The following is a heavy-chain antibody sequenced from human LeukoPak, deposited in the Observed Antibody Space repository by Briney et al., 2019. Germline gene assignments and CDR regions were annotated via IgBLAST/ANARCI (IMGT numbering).Heavy chain of an antibody. V-gene: IGHV3-30*04. D-gene: IGHD2-15*01. CDR3: AKDPSYCSGGSCPLDY. CDR2: ISFDGSNK. CDR1: GFTFSSYA. Sequence: PGGSLRLSCAASGFTFSSYAMYWVRQAPGKGLEWVAVISFDGSNKYYADSVKGRFTISRDNSKKTLYLQMNSLRVEDTAVYYCAKDPSYCSGGSCPLDYWGQGTLVTVSS. J-gene: IGHJ4*02.